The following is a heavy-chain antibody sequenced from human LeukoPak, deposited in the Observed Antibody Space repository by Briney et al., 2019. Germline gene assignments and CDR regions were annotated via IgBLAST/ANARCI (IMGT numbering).Heavy chain of an antibody. V-gene: IGHV3-23*01. Sequence: GGSLRLSCAASGFTFSSYAMHWVRQAPGKGLEWVSTISGSGDSTYYSDSVKGRFTISRDNSENTLYLQLNSLRAEDTAVYYCAKGGWGTVLDYWGQGTLVTVSP. J-gene: IGHJ4*02. CDR3: AKGGWGTVLDY. CDR1: GFTFSSYA. CDR2: ISGSGDST. D-gene: IGHD3-16*01.